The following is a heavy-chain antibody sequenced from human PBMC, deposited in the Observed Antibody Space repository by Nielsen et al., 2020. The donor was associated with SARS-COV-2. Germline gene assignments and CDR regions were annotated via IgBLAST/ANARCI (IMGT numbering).Heavy chain of an antibody. CDR3: ARLRDDGYYFDTGPFDH. CDR1: GFTFPNYS. J-gene: IGHJ4*02. D-gene: IGHD2/OR15-2a*01. CDR2: IKTDGTKT. Sequence: GESLKNSCAASGFTFPNYSIHWVRQGPGKGLVWVSCIKTDGTKTGYADSVKGRFTISRDNAKNTVYLQMNSLRAEDTAVYYCARLRDDGYYFDTGPFDHWGQGTPVTVSS. V-gene: IGHV3-74*01.